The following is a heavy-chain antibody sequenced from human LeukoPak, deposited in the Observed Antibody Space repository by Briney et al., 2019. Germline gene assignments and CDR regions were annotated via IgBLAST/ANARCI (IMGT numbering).Heavy chain of an antibody. D-gene: IGHD3-10*01. CDR2: IYHSGST. CDR1: GYSISSGYY. V-gene: IGHV4-38-2*01. Sequence: SETLSLTCAVSGYSISSGYYWGWIRQPPGEGLEWIGSIYHSGSTYYNPSLKSRVTISVDTSKNQFSLKLSSVTAADTAVYYCARQKGNFDYWGQGTLVTVSS. J-gene: IGHJ4*02. CDR3: ARQKGNFDY.